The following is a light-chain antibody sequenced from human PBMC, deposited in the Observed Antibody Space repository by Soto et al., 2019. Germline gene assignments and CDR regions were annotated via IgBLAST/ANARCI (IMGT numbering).Light chain of an antibody. CDR1: QSVSSY. CDR3: QQRSNSPLT. CDR2: DTS. J-gene: IGKJ1*01. Sequence: EIVLTQSPATLSLSPGERATLSCRASQSVSSYFAWYQQKPGQAPRLLIYDTSNRATGIPARFSGSGSGTDFTLTISSLEPEDFAVYYCQQRSNSPLTFGQGAKVESK. V-gene: IGKV3-11*01.